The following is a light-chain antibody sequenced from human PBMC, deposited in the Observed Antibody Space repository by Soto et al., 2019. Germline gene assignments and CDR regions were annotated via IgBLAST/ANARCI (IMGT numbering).Light chain of an antibody. J-gene: IGKJ1*01. CDR2: KAS. Sequence: DIQMTQSPSTLSASVGDRVTITCRVSQIIDNWLAWYQQKPGKVPNLLIYKASTLQSGVPSRFRGSGPGTEFTLTISTLQPDDFATYYCQQYKNYRTFGPGTKVDIK. CDR3: QQYKNYRT. CDR1: QIIDNW. V-gene: IGKV1-5*03.